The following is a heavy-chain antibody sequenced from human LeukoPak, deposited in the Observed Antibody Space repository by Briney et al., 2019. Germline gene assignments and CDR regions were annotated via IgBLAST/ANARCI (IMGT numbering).Heavy chain of an antibody. Sequence: GGSLRLSCAASGFTFSNYGMHWVRQAPGKGLEWVAFIRYDGSNKYYADSVKGRFTISRDNSKNTLYLQMNSLRAEDTAVYYCAKDADYYYGSGNSMDVWGKGTTVTISS. V-gene: IGHV3-30*02. CDR1: GFTFSNYG. CDR3: AKDADYYYGSGNSMDV. CDR2: IRYDGSNK. D-gene: IGHD3-10*01. J-gene: IGHJ6*03.